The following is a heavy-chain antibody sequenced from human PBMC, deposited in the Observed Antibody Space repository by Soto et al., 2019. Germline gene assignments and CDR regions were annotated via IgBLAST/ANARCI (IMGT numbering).Heavy chain of an antibody. CDR1: GGSISSGDYY. CDR2: IYYSGST. Sequence: PSEALSLTSTVSGGSISSGDYYWSWIRQPPGKGLEWIGYIYYSGSTYYNPSLKSRVTISVDTSKNQFSLKLSSVTAADTAVYYCARDPSFYYDSSGSHPGDFDIWGQGTMVTVSS. D-gene: IGHD3-22*01. CDR3: ARDPSFYYDSSGSHPGDFDI. V-gene: IGHV4-30-4*01. J-gene: IGHJ3*02.